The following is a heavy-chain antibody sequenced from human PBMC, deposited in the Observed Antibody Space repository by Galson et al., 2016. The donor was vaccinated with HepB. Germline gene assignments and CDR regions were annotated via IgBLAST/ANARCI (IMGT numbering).Heavy chain of an antibody. V-gene: IGHV3-30-3*01. CDR2: ISYDGTNK. J-gene: IGHJ5*02. D-gene: IGHD3-3*01. CDR3: AKEGHHDFWSGYYNWFAP. CDR1: GFTFSSYA. Sequence: SLRLSCAASGFTFSSYAIHWVRQAPGKGLEWVAVISYDGTNKYYADSVKGRFTISRDNSKNSLYLQVNSLRPEDTAVYYCAKEGHHDFWSGYYNWFAPWGQGTLVTVSS.